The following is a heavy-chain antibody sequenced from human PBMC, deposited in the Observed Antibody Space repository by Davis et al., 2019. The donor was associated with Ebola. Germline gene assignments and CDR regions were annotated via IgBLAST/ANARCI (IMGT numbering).Heavy chain of an antibody. CDR1: GFTFSSYG. CDR3: AREDYPRGMDV. J-gene: IGHJ6*02. CDR2: LWYDGSNK. Sequence: LSLTCAASGFTFSSYGMHWVRQAPGKGLEWVAVLWYDGSNKYYADSVKGRFTISRDNSKNTLYLQMNSLRAEDTAVYYCAREDYPRGMDVWGQGTTVTVSS. D-gene: IGHD4-11*01. V-gene: IGHV3-33*01.